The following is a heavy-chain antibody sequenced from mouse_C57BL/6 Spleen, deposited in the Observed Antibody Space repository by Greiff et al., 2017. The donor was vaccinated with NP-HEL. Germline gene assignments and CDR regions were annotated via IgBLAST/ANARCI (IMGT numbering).Heavy chain of an antibody. D-gene: IGHD2-4*01. CDR3: ARLGYDSYYYAMDY. V-gene: IGHV1-82*01. Sequence: QVQLQQSGPELVKPGASVKISCKASGYAFSSSWMNWVKQRPGKGLEWIGRIYPGDGDTNYNGKFKGKATLTADKSSSTAYMQLSSLTSEDSAVYFCARLGYDSYYYAMDYWGQGTSVTVSS. CDR1: GYAFSSSW. CDR2: IYPGDGDT. J-gene: IGHJ4*01.